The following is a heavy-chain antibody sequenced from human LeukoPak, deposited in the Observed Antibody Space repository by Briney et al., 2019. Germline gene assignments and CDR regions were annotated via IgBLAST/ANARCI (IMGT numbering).Heavy chain of an antibody. Sequence: SETLSLTCTVSDYSISSGYYWGWIRQPPGKGLEWIGSMYHRESTYYNPSLQSRVTISVDTSKNQFSLKLSSVTAADTAVYFCARDPLVTRGSYRSIYFDYWGQGTLVTVSS. V-gene: IGHV4-38-2*02. CDR1: DYSISSGYY. J-gene: IGHJ4*02. D-gene: IGHD1-26*01. CDR2: MYHREST. CDR3: ARDPLVTRGSYRSIYFDY.